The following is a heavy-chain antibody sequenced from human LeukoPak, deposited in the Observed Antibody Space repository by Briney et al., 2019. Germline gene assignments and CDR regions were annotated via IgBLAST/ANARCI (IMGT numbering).Heavy chain of an antibody. Sequence: GGSLRLSCAASGFTFSSYAMSWVRQAPGKGLEWGSAISGSGGSTYYADSVKGRFTISRDNSKNTLYLQMNSLRVEDTAVYYCAKVIGGSSAYDALDIWGQGTMVTVSS. CDR3: AKVIGGSSAYDALDI. CDR2: ISGSGGST. D-gene: IGHD6-6*01. V-gene: IGHV3-23*01. J-gene: IGHJ3*02. CDR1: GFTFSSYA.